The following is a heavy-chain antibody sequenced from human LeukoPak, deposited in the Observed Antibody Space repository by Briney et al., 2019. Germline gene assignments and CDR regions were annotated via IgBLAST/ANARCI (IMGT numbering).Heavy chain of an antibody. CDR1: GYTFTKYA. CDR3: ARGPERTRYYDSSGYQIDY. D-gene: IGHD3-22*01. CDR2: INTNTGNP. V-gene: IGHV7-4-1*02. Sequence: ASVKVSCKASGYTFTKYAMNWLRQAPGQGLAWMGWINTNTGNPTYAQGFTGRFVFSLDTSVSTAYLQISSLKAEDTAVYYCARGPERTRYYDSSGYQIDYWGQGTLVTVSS. J-gene: IGHJ4*02.